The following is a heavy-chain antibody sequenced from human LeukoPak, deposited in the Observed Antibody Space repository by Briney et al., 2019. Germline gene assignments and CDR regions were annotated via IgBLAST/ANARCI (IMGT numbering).Heavy chain of an antibody. V-gene: IGHV1-2*06. J-gene: IGHJ5*02. CDR3: ARGQPYGNYNWFDL. D-gene: IGHD4-11*01. CDR1: GYTFTGYF. CDR2: INSKAGGT. Sequence: ASVKVSCKASGYTFTGYFMHWVRQAPGQGLEWLGRINSKAGGTTYAQGFQGRVTMTRDTSITTAHMELSRLKSDDTAVYYCARGQPYGNYNWFDLWGQGALVTVSS.